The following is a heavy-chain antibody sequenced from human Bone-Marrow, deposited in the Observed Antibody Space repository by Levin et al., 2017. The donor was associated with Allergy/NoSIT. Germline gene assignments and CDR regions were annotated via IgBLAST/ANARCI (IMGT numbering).Heavy chain of an antibody. CDR1: GFTFSSYA. CDR2: ISYDGSNK. D-gene: IGHD6-19*01. CDR3: GREPEGLVNINDYYYDGMDV. J-gene: IGHJ6*02. Sequence: GESLKISCAASGFTFSSYAMHWVRQAPGKGLEWVAVISYDGSNKYYADSVKGRFTISRDNSKNTLYLQMNSLRAEDTAVYYWGREPEGLVNINDYYYDGMDVWGQGTTVTVS. V-gene: IGHV3-30-3*01.